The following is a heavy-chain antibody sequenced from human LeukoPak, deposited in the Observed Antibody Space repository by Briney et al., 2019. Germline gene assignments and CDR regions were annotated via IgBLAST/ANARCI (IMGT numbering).Heavy chain of an antibody. J-gene: IGHJ4*02. Sequence: PGGSLRLLCAASGFTFSSYWMHWVRQAPGKGLVWVSRTNSDGSSTIYADAVKGRYTISRHNAKNTLYLQMNSLRAEDTAVYYCVRGYGGNRFDYWGQGTLVTVS. V-gene: IGHV3-74*01. CDR2: TNSDGSST. D-gene: IGHD4/OR15-4a*01. CDR1: GFTFSSYW. CDR3: VRGYGGNRFDY.